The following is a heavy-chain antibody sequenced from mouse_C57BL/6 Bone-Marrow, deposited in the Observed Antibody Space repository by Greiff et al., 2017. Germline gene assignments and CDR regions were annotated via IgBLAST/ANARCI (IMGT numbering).Heavy chain of an antibody. D-gene: IGHD5-1*01. Sequence: QVQLQQPGAELVKPGASVKMSCKASGYTFTSYWITWVKQRPGQGLEWIGKIYPGSGSTNYNAKFKSKATLTVDTSSSTAYIQLSSLTSEDSAVYYGAREGFTSCYWGQGATLSVSS. CDR1: GYTFTSYW. V-gene: IGHV1-55*01. CDR3: AREGFTSCY. CDR2: IYPGSGST. J-gene: IGHJ2*01.